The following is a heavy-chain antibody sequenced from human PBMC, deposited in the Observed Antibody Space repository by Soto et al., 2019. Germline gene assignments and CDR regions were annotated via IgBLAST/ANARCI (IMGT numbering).Heavy chain of an antibody. CDR1: GGAINNNYYY. J-gene: IGHJ4*02. Sequence: SETLSLTFTVSGGAINNNYYYWCWVLQPPGKGLEWIASISRSGTTYYNPSLKSRVTKSIDTSRNQFSLTLTSVTAADTAVYYGAGLKLDLPVLFDYWSQGNLVAGSS. D-gene: IGHD3-3*02. CDR2: ISRSGTT. V-gene: IGHV4-39*03. CDR3: AGLKLDLPVLFDY.